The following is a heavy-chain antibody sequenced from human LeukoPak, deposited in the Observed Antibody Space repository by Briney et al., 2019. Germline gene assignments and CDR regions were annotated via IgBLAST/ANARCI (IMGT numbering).Heavy chain of an antibody. CDR2: IYYSGST. CDR3: ARETSQKGAHYMDV. V-gene: IGHV4-39*07. Sequence: KPSETLSLTCTVSGGSISSSSYYWGWIRQPPGKGLEWIRSIYYSGSTYYNPSLKSRVTISVDTSKNQFSLKLSSVTAADTAVYYCARETSQKGAHYMDVWGKGTTVTISS. J-gene: IGHJ6*03. CDR1: GGSISSSSYY. D-gene: IGHD3-16*01.